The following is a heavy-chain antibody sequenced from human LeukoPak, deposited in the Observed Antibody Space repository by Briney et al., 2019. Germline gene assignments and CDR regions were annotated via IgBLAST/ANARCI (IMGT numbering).Heavy chain of an antibody. CDR2: IYTSGST. V-gene: IGHV4-4*07. J-gene: IGHJ5*02. Sequence: SETLSLTCTVSGGSISSYYWSWIRQPAGEGLEWIGRIYTSGSTNYNPSLKSRVTMSVDTSKNQFSLKLSSVTAADTAVYYCARDLRIAAAGNNWFDPWGQGTLVTVSS. CDR1: GGSISSYY. CDR3: ARDLRIAAAGNNWFDP. D-gene: IGHD6-13*01.